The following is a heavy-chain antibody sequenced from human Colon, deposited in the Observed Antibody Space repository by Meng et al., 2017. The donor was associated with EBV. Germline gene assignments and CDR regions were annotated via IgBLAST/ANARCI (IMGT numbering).Heavy chain of an antibody. CDR2: IYYTGST. CDR1: GGSVNSGAYY. V-gene: IGHV4-30-4*08. CDR3: ARNYYFDY. J-gene: IGHJ4*02. Sequence: QVQLQESGPGLVKPSATLSLTCTVSGGSVNSGAYYWSWFRQPPGKGLEWIGYIYYTGSTYYNPSLKSRVTISMDTSKNQFSLGLSSVTAADTAVYYCARNYYFDYWGQGTLVTVSS.